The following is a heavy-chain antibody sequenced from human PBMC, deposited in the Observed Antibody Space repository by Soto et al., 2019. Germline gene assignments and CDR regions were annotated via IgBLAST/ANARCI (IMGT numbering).Heavy chain of an antibody. J-gene: IGHJ6*02. Sequence: SETLSLTCTVSGGSISSSSYYWGWIRQPPGKGLEWIGSIYYSGSTYYNPSLKSRVTISVDTSKNQFSLKLSSVTAADTAVYYCARGLCYDSTGFVGGGMDVWGQGTTVTVFS. CDR1: GGSISSSSYY. V-gene: IGHV4-39*01. CDR2: IYYSGST. CDR3: ARGLCYDSTGFVGGGMDV. D-gene: IGHD3-22*01.